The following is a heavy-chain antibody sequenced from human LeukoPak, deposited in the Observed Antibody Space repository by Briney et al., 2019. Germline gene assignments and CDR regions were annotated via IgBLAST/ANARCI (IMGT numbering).Heavy chain of an antibody. Sequence: PGGSLRLSCAASGFTFSSYSMNWVHQAPGKGLEWVSYISSSSNTIYYADSVKGRFTISRDNAKNSLYLQMNSLGAEDTAVYYCAREKSGCSGDCLDYWGQGALVTVSS. V-gene: IGHV3-48*04. J-gene: IGHJ4*02. CDR3: AREKSGCSGDCLDY. CDR1: GFTFSSYS. CDR2: ISSSSNTI. D-gene: IGHD2-21*02.